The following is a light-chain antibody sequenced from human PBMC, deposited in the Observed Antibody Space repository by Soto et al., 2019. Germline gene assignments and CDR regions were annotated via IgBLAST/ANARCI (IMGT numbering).Light chain of an antibody. CDR1: QSVSSN. CDR2: GAS. CDR3: QQYNSWPRT. V-gene: IGKV3-15*01. Sequence: EIVMTQSPATLSVSLGERATLSCRASQSVSSNLAWYQQKPGQAPRLLIYGASTRATGIPARFSGSGSGTEFTLTISSLQSEDFAVYYCQQYNSWPRTFGQGTKVEIK. J-gene: IGKJ1*01.